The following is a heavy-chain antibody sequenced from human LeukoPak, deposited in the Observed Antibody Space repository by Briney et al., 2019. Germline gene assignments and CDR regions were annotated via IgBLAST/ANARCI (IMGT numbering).Heavy chain of an antibody. D-gene: IGHD3-10*01. CDR2: MSGSGTGT. J-gene: IGHJ4*02. CDR1: GFTFSTYS. V-gene: IGHV3-23*01. Sequence: GGSLRLSCAASGFTFSTYSMDWVRQAPGMGLEWVSAMSGSGTGTSYAESVQGRFTISRDNSKNTLYLQMNSLRAEDTAVYYCAKGLYQYFGSGSYTLDHWGQGTQVTVSS. CDR3: AKGLYQYFGSGSYTLDH.